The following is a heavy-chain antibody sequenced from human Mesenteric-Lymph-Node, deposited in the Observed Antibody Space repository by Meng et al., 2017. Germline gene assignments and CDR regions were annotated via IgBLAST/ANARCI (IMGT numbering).Heavy chain of an antibody. D-gene: IGHD1-26*01. CDR1: GFTFSSYG. V-gene: IGHV3-30*18. CDR2: ISYDGSNK. J-gene: IGHJ4*02. CDR3: AKGRGSKMKVGATYFDY. Sequence: QVQLVESGGGVVQPGRYLRRSFSADGFTFSSYGMHWVRQAPSKGLEWVAVISYDGSNKYYADSVKGRFTISRDNSKNTLYLQMNSLRAEDTAVYYCAKGRGSKMKVGATYFDYWGQGTLVTVSS.